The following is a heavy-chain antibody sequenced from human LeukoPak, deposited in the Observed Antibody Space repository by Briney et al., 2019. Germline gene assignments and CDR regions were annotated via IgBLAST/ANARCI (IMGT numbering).Heavy chain of an antibody. Sequence: GASVAVSCKASGYTFTDFGISWVRQAPGQGLEWMGWISAYNGDRKYAQKFQGRVTMTTDTSTSTAYMEVRSLRSDDAAVYYCTRDLGVDTTMIFFDYWGQGSLVTVSS. CDR2: ISAYNGDR. CDR3: TRDLGVDTTMIFFDY. CDR1: GYTFTDFG. D-gene: IGHD3/OR15-3a*01. J-gene: IGHJ4*02. V-gene: IGHV1-18*01.